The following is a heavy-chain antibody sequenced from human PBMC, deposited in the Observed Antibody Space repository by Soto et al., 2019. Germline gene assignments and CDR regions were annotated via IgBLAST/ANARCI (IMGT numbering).Heavy chain of an antibody. J-gene: IGHJ2*01. Sequence: GGSLRLSCAASGFTFSSYAMSWVRQAPGKGLEWVPAISGSGGSTYYADSVKGRFTISRDNSKNTLYLQMNSLRAEDTAVYYCAKGWGGPQGQKGYFDLWGRGTLVTVSS. V-gene: IGHV3-23*01. D-gene: IGHD3-16*01. CDR2: ISGSGGST. CDR1: GFTFSSYA. CDR3: AKGWGGPQGQKGYFDL.